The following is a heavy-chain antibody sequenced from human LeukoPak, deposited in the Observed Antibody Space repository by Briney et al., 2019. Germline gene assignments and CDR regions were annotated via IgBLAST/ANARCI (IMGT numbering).Heavy chain of an antibody. J-gene: IGHJ4*02. Sequence: SVKVSCKASGGTFSSYAISWVRQAPGQGLEWMGRIIPILGIANYARKFQGRVTITADKSTSTAYMELSSLRSEDTAVYYCARGEWGPEDYWGQGTLVTVSS. V-gene: IGHV1-69*04. CDR3: ARGEWGPEDY. D-gene: IGHD1-26*01. CDR2: IIPILGIA. CDR1: GGTFSSYA.